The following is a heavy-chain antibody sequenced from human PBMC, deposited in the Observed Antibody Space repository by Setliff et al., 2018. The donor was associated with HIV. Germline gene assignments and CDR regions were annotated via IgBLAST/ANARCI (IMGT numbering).Heavy chain of an antibody. CDR2: ISHSGIT. V-gene: IGHV4-39*01. D-gene: IGHD3-10*01. Sequence: KPSETLSLTCIVSGVSTISSSSSYCWGWIRQPPGKGLEWIGYISHSGITYYNPSLKSRVTISVDTSKSQFSLKLGSVTAADTAVYYCARPSYGPGSPKNNAFDIWGQGTMVTVS. J-gene: IGHJ3*02. CDR3: ARPSYGPGSPKNNAFDI. CDR1: GVSTISSSSSYC.